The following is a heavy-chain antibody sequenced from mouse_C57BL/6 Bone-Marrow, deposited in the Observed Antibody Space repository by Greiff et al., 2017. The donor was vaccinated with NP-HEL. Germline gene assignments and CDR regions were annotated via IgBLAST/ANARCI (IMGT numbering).Heavy chain of an antibody. CDR2: LLPGSGRT. V-gene: IGHV1-9*01. D-gene: IGHD1-1*01. CDR3: ATEFITTVVGY. J-gene: IGHJ2*01. CDR1: GYTFTGYW. Sequence: QVQLQQSGAELMKPGASVKLSCKATGYTFTGYWIAWVKQRPGHGLEWIGELLPGSGRTNYNEKFKGQATFTAATSSNTAYMQLSILTTEDSAIYYCATEFITTVVGYWGQGTTLTVSS.